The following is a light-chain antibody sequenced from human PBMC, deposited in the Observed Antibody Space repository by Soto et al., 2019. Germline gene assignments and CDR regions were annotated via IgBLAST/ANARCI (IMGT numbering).Light chain of an antibody. J-gene: IGKJ1*01. V-gene: IGKV4-1*01. CDR2: WAS. Sequence: VMPHTCFSLAVTRIAMATISCKSLPSVFYNSNNTNYLAWYQQKPGQPPKLLIYWASTRESGVPDRFSGSGSGTHFPPTSSSQPAHYVAVYYSQQYCISSPTSGHGTKADI. CDR1: PSVFYNSNNTNY. CDR3: QQYCISSPT.